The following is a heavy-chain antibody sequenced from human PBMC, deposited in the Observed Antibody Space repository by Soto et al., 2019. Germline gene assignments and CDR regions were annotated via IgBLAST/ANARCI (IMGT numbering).Heavy chain of an antibody. J-gene: IGHJ6*02. Sequence: PGESLKVYCKGSGYRFTSYWIGWVRKMPGKGLEWMGIIYPGDSDTRYSPSFQGQVTILADKSISTAYLQWSSLKASDTAMYYFERRYSSSARGYYYYGMDVLGQGTTVTVSS. CDR1: GYRFTSYW. CDR2: IYPGDSDT. CDR3: ERRYSSSARGYYYYGMDV. D-gene: IGHD6-6*01. V-gene: IGHV5-51*01.